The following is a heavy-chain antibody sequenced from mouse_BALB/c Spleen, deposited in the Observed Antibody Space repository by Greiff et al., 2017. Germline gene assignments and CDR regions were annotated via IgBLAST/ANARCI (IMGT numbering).Heavy chain of an antibody. CDR1: GFTFSSFG. CDR2: ISSGSSTI. CDR3: ARSGYEYAMGY. D-gene: IGHD2-10*02. Sequence: DVKLVESGGGLVQPGGSRKLSCAASGFTFSSFGMHWVRQAPEKGLEWVAYISSGSSTIYYADTVKGRFTISRDNPKNTLFLQMTSLRSEDTAMYYCARSGYEYAMGYWGQGDAETVSS. V-gene: IGHV5-17*02. J-gene: IGHJ4*01.